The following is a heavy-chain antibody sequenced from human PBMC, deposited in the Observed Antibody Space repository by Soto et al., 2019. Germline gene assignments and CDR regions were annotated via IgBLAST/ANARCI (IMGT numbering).Heavy chain of an antibody. D-gene: IGHD2-15*01. CDR3: ARLGDKWAFDI. CDR2: IYHSGAT. CDR1: GGSMRNSRW. V-gene: IGHV4-4*02. J-gene: IGHJ3*02. Sequence: QVQLQESGPGLVKPSGTLSLTCAVSGGSMRNSRWWTWVRQPPGKGLEWIGEIYHSGATTYNPSLTSRVTMSVDKSKNQFPLKLSSVTAADTAVYYCARLGDKWAFDIWGQGTMVSVSS.